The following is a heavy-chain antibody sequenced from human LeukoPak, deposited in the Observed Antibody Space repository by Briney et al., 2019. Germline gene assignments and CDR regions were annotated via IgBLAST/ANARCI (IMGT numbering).Heavy chain of an antibody. V-gene: IGHV4-34*01. CDR3: CLDSSGYYYSY. Sequence: SETLSLTCAVYGVSFSGYYWSWIRQPPGKGLEWIGEINHSGSTNYNPSLKSRVTISVDTSKNQFSLKLSSVTAADTAVYYCCLDSSGYYYSYWGQGTLVTVSS. CDR2: INHSGST. D-gene: IGHD3-22*01. CDR1: GVSFSGYY. J-gene: IGHJ4*02.